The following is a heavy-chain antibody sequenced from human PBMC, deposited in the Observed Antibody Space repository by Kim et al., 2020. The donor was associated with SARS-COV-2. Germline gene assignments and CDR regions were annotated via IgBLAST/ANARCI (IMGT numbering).Heavy chain of an antibody. J-gene: IGHJ5*02. Sequence: AQKLQGRVTMTTDTSTSTAYMELRSLRSDDTAVYYCARDGKWLRSSWFDPWGQGTLVTVSS. CDR3: ARDGKWLRSSWFDP. V-gene: IGHV1-18*01. D-gene: IGHD5-12*01.